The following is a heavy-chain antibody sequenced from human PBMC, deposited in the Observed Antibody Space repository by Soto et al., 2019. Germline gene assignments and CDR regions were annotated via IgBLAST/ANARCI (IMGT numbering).Heavy chain of an antibody. V-gene: IGHV5-10-1*01. CDR1: GYSFTSYW. J-gene: IGHJ6*02. CDR3: ARPGDYYYGMDV. CDR2: IDPSDSYT. Sequence: GESLKISCKGSGYSFTSYWIGWVRQMPGKGLEWTGRIDPSDSYTNYSPSFQGHVTISADKSISTAYLQWSSLKASDTAMYYCARPGDYYYGMDVWGQGTTVTVSS. D-gene: IGHD7-27*01.